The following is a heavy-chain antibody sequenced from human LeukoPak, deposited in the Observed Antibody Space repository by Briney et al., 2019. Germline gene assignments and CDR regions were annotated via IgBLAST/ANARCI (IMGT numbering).Heavy chain of an antibody. Sequence: PSETLSLTCAVYGGSFSGYYWSWIRQPPGKGLEWIGEINHSGSTNYNPSLKSRVTISVDTSKNQFSLKLSSVTAADTAVYYCARDRRRYMDVWGKGTTVTVSS. CDR1: GGSFSGYY. J-gene: IGHJ6*03. CDR2: INHSGST. V-gene: IGHV4-34*01. CDR3: ARDRRRYMDV.